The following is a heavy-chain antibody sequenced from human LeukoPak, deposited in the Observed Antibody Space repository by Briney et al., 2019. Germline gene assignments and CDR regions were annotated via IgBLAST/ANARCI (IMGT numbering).Heavy chain of an antibody. CDR2: IWYDGSNK. V-gene: IGHV3-30*19. J-gene: IGHJ3*02. Sequence: PGRSLRLSCAASGFTFSSYGMHWVRQAPGKGLEWVAVIWYDGSNKYYADSVKGRFTISRDNSKNTLYLQMNSLRAEDTAVYYCARDLGGYCSSTSCYFSAFDIWGQGTMVTVSS. CDR3: ARDLGGYCSSTSCYFSAFDI. CDR1: GFTFSSYG. D-gene: IGHD2-2*03.